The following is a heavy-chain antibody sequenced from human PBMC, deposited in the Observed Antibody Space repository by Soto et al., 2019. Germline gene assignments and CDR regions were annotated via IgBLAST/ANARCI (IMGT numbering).Heavy chain of an antibody. CDR1: GDSVSSTSAA. Sequence: SQTLSLTCAISGDSVSSTSAAWSWIRQSPSRGLEWLGRTYYRSKWYSDYAVSVKSRITINPDTSKNQFSLQLNSVTPEDTAVYYCARGSYYSGWVWGQGALVTVSS. CDR2: TYYRSKWYS. CDR3: ARGSYYSGWV. D-gene: IGHD6-19*01. V-gene: IGHV6-1*01. J-gene: IGHJ4*02.